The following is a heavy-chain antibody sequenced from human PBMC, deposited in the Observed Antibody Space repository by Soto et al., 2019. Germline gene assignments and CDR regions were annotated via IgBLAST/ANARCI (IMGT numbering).Heavy chain of an antibody. CDR3: ATGYSSGWYLAGVDV. Sequence: QITLKESGPTLVKPTQTLTLTCTFSGFSLSTSGVGVGWIRQPPGKALEWLALIYWDDDKRYSPSLKSRLTITKDTSKNQVVLTMTKMDPVDTATYYCATGYSSGWYLAGVDVWGQGTTVTVSS. D-gene: IGHD6-19*01. V-gene: IGHV2-5*02. J-gene: IGHJ6*02. CDR1: GFSLSTSGVG. CDR2: IYWDDDK.